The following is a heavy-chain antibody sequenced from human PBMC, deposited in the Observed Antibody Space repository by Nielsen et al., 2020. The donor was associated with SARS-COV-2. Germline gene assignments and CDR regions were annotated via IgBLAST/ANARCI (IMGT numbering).Heavy chain of an antibody. CDR3: ASHPLADYYDSSGPLDY. V-gene: IGHV3-7*01. CDR1: GFTFSSYW. CDR2: IKQDGSEK. Sequence: GEFLKISCAASGFTFSSYWMSWVRQAPGKGLEWVANIKQDGSEKYYVDSVKGRFTISRDNSKNTLYLQMNSLRAEDTAVYYCASHPLADYYDSSGPLDYWGQGTLVTVSS. D-gene: IGHD3-22*01. J-gene: IGHJ4*02.